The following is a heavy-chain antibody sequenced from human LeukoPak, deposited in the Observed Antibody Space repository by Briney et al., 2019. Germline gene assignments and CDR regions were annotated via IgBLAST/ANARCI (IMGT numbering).Heavy chain of an antibody. J-gene: IGHJ3*02. V-gene: IGHV4-39*01. Sequence: PSETLSLTCTVSGGSISSNTYYWDWIRQPPGKGLECIGSIYYGGSTYYNPSLKSRVIISVDTSKNQFSLKLSSVTAADTAVYYCARAYYYASSAFDIWGQGTLLTVSS. CDR2: IYYGGST. CDR1: GGSISSNTYY. CDR3: ARAYYYASSAFDI. D-gene: IGHD3-22*01.